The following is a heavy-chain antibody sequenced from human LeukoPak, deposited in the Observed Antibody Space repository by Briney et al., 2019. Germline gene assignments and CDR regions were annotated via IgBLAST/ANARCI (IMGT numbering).Heavy chain of an antibody. J-gene: IGHJ4*02. D-gene: IGHD3-3*01. V-gene: IGHV3-21*01. Sequence: GGSLRLSCAASGFTFSSYSMNWVRQAPGKGLEWVSSISSSSSYIYYADSVKGRFTISRDNAKNSLYLQMNSLRAEDTAVYYCARVHDYDFWSGYYEYYFDYWGQGTLVTVSS. CDR1: GFTFSSYS. CDR3: ARVHDYDFWSGYYEYYFDY. CDR2: ISSSSSYI.